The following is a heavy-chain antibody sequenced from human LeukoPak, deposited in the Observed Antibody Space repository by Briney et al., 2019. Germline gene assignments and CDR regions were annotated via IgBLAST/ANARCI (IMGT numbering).Heavy chain of an antibody. CDR2: ISYDGGNK. V-gene: IGHV3-30*18. D-gene: IGHD3-10*01. Sequence: GGSLRLSCAASGFTFSSYGMHWVRQAPGKGLEWVAVISYDGGNKYYADSVKGRFTISRDNSKNTLYLQMNSLRAEDTAVYYCAKDYYALLWFGEFNRKYYFDYWGQGTLVTVSS. J-gene: IGHJ4*02. CDR3: AKDYYALLWFGEFNRKYYFDY. CDR1: GFTFSSYG.